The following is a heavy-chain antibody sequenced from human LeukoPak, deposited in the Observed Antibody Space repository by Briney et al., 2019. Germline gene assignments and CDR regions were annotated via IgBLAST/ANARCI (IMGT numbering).Heavy chain of an antibody. J-gene: IGHJ5*02. Sequence: ASVKVSCKASGYSFTGYYIHWVRQAPGQGLEWMGWINPNSGGTNYAQKFQGRVTMTRDTSISTAYMELSRLRSDDTAVYYCARDWYCTGGICNDCFDPWGQGTLVTVSS. V-gene: IGHV1-2*02. D-gene: IGHD2-8*02. CDR1: GYSFTGYY. CDR3: ARDWYCTGGICNDCFDP. CDR2: INPNSGGT.